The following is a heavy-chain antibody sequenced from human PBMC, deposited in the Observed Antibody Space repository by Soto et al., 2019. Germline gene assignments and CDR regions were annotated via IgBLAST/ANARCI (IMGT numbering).Heavy chain of an antibody. CDR3: ARGRVNYYDSSGPIYYGMDV. Sequence: SETLSLTCTVSGGSXRNGYYYWSWVRQNPGKGLEWIGHIYYSGSTNYNPSLKSRVTISVDTSKNQFSLKLSSVTAADTAVYYCARGRVNYYDSSGPIYYGMDVWGQGTTVTVSS. CDR2: IYYSGST. D-gene: IGHD3-22*01. CDR1: GGSXRNGYYY. V-gene: IGHV4-61*01. J-gene: IGHJ6*02.